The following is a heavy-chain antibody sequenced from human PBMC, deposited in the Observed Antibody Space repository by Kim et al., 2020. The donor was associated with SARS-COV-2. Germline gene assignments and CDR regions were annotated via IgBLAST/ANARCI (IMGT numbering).Heavy chain of an antibody. V-gene: IGHV3-23*01. Sequence: YGVSVKGRFTISTDSSKNTLYQQMNSLRAEDTAIYYCAKGKSPGKVDWFDPWGQGTLVTVSS. CDR3: AKGKSPGKVDWFDP. J-gene: IGHJ5*02. D-gene: IGHD1-1*01.